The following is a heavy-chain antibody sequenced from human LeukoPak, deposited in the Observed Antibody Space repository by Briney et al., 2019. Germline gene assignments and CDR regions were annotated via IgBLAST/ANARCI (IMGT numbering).Heavy chain of an antibody. CDR2: ISSSSSYI. D-gene: IGHD4-17*01. V-gene: IGHV3-21*01. CDR1: GFTFSSYS. J-gene: IGHJ4*02. CDR3: ARDGDYGEGYFDY. Sequence: GGSLRLSCAASGFTFSSYSMNWVRQAPGKGLEWVSPISSSSSYIYYADSVKGRFTISRDNAKNSLYLQMNSLRAEDTAVYYCARDGDYGEGYFDYWGQGTLVTVSS.